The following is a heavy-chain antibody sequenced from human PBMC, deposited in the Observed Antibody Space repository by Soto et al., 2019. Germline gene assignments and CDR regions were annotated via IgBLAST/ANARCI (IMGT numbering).Heavy chain of an antibody. CDR1: GGTFSSYA. D-gene: IGHD5-12*01. CDR2: IIPIFGTA. CDR3: ARGLIEMATINAFDI. Sequence: GASVKVSCKASGGTFSSYAISWVRQAPGQGLEWMGGIIPIFGTANYAQKFQGRVTITADKSTSTAYMELSSLRSEDTAVYYCARGLIEMATINAFDIWGQGXMVTVSS. V-gene: IGHV1-69*06. J-gene: IGHJ3*02.